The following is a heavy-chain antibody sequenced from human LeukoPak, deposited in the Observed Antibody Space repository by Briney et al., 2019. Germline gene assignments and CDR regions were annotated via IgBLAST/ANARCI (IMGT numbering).Heavy chain of an antibody. V-gene: IGHV4-39*07. CDR1: GGSISSSSYY. D-gene: IGHD2-15*01. CDR2: VHYSESS. Sequence: ASETLSLTCTVSGGSISSSSYYWGWLRQPPGKGLEWIGSVHYSESSYYNPSLKSRVTISIDTSKSQFSLKLSSVTAADTAVYYCARCYSGTSYSPFHYWGQGTLLTVSS. J-gene: IGHJ4*02. CDR3: ARCYSGTSYSPFHY.